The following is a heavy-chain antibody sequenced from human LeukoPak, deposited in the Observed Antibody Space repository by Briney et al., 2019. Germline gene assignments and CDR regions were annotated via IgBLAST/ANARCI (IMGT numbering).Heavy chain of an antibody. CDR1: GDSTTAYY. CDR3: AREAREGHVFEI. CDR2: VYKSGQI. J-gene: IGHJ3*02. D-gene: IGHD5-24*01. V-gene: IGHV4-59*01. Sequence: SETLSLTCSVSGDSTTAYYWSWIRQSPGKGLEWLAYVYKSGQIDYNSSLRSRLFVSVDRSKTQFSLRLRSVTAADTAVYYCAREAREGHVFEIWGQGTMVTVSS.